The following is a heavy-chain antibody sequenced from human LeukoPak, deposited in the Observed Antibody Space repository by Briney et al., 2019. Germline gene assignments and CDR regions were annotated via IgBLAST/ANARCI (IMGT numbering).Heavy chain of an antibody. CDR2: VNPDTGGT. CDR1: GYTFTGYY. CDR3: VREAGPLD. J-gene: IGHJ4*02. Sequence: ASVKISCKASGYTFTGYYINWVRQAPGQAPEWVGWVNPDTGGTRYAQKFQGRVTMTRDTSITTAFMELRGLTFDDTAVFYCVREAGPLDWGQGTLVTVSS. V-gene: IGHV1-2*02.